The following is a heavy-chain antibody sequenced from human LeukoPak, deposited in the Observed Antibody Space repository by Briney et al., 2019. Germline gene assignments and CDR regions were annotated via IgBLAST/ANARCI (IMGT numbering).Heavy chain of an antibody. CDR1: GGTFSSYA. CDR3: ARDPPGAWGGYDQYYYYYMDV. V-gene: IGHV1-69*05. CDR2: IIPIFGTA. D-gene: IGHD5-12*01. J-gene: IGHJ6*03. Sequence: GASVKVSCKASGGTFSSYAISWMRQAPGQGLEWMGRIIPIFGTANYAQKFQGRVTITTDESTSTAYMELSSLRSEDTAVYYCARDPPGAWGGYDQYYYYYMDVWGKGTTVTVSS.